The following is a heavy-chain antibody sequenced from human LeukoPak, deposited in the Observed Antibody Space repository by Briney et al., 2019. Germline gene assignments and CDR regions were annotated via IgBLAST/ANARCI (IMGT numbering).Heavy chain of an antibody. CDR3: AKSMIVAVDAFDI. Sequence: QPGGSLRLSCAASGFTFSSYGMHWVRQAPGKGLEWVAVISYDGSNKYYADSVKGRFTISRDNSKNTLYLQMNSLRAEDTAVYYCAKSMIVAVDAFDIWGQGTMVTVSS. CDR2: ISYDGSNK. V-gene: IGHV3-30*18. J-gene: IGHJ3*02. CDR1: GFTFSSYG. D-gene: IGHD3-22*01.